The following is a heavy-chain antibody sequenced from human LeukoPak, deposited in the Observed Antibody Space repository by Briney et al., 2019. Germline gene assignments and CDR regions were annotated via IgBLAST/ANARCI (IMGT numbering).Heavy chain of an antibody. V-gene: IGHV3-23*01. CDR2: INGSGGST. D-gene: IGHD1-26*01. J-gene: IGHJ4*02. CDR3: AKDRKWDLSLIEDDY. CDR1: GFTLASYA. Sequence: PGGSLRLSCSVSGFTLASYAIGWGRQAPGKGLEWVSCINGSGGSTYYAASVKGRFTISRDKSKNTVYLQMNSLRAEDTAVYYCAKDRKWDLSLIEDDYWGQGTLVTVSS.